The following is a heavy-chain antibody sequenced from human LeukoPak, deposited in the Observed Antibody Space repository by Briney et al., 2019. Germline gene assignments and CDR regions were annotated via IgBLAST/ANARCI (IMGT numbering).Heavy chain of an antibody. CDR2: INHSGST. CDR3: ARLLIVATISTPGNYYYYGMDV. J-gene: IGHJ6*02. Sequence: SETLSLTCAVYGGSFSGYYWSWIRQPPGKGLEWIGEINHSGSTNYNPSLKSRVTISVDTSKNQFSLKLSSVTAADTAVYYCARLLIVATISTPGNYYYYGMDVWGQGTTVTVSS. CDR1: GGSFSGYY. V-gene: IGHV4-34*01. D-gene: IGHD5-12*01.